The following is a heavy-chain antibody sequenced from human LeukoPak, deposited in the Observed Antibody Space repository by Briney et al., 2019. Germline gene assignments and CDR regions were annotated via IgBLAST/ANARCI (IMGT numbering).Heavy chain of an antibody. J-gene: IGHJ2*01. CDR3: ASRPRRTDWYFDL. V-gene: IGHV4-39*07. CDR2: IYYSGST. CDR1: GGSISSSSYY. Sequence: SETLSLTCTVSGGSISSSSYYWGLIRQPPGKGLELIGSIYYSGSTYYNPSLKSRVTISVDTSKNQFSLKLSSVTAADTAVYYCASRPRRTDWYFDLWGRGTLVTVSS.